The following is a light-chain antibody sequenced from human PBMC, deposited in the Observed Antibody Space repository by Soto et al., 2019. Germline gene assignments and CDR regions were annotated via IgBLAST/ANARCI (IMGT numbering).Light chain of an antibody. CDR2: KAS. J-gene: IGKJ4*01. V-gene: IGKV1-5*03. CDR1: QSIVAW. Sequence: DIQMTQSPSPLSASVGDRVTITGRASQSIVAWLAWYQQKPGKAPNLLVYKASTLESGVPSRFSGSGSGTEFTLIISNLQPDDLATYYCQQYHSFPVTFGGGTKVEIK. CDR3: QQYHSFPVT.